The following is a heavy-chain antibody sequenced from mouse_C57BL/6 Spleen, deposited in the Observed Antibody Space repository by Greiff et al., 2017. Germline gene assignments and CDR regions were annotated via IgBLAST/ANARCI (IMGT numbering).Heavy chain of an antibody. Sequence: VKLQESGAELAKPGASVKLSCKASGYTFTSYWMHWVKQRPGQGLEWIGYINPSSGYTKYNQKFKDKATLTADKSSSTAYMQLGSLTYDDSAVKYCARSNYSNYVGYWGQGTTLTVSS. J-gene: IGHJ2*01. D-gene: IGHD2-5*01. CDR1: GYTFTSYW. CDR2: INPSSGYT. V-gene: IGHV1-7*01. CDR3: ARSNYSNYVGY.